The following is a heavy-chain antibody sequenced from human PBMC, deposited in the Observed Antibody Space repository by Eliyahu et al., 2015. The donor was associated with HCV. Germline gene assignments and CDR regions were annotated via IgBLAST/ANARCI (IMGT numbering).Heavy chain of an antibody. CDR3: AKDESGSYYGGSWFDP. D-gene: IGHD1-26*01. J-gene: IGHJ5*02. CDR1: GFTFDAYA. V-gene: IGHV3-9*01. CDR2: ISWNSGSI. Sequence: EVQLVESGGGXVQPGRSLRLSCAASGFTFDAYAMHWVRQAPGKGLEWVSGISWNSGSIGYADSVKGRFTISRDNAKNSLYLQMNSLRAEDTALYYCAKDESGSYYGGSWFDPWGQGTLVTVSS.